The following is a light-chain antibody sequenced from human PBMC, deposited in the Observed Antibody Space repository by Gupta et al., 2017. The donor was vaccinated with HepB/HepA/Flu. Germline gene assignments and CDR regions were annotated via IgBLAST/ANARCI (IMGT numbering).Light chain of an antibody. CDR1: PSVSHE. CDR3: QQNSNWPLT. Sequence: EIVMTPSPATLSVSPGQRPTLFCRASPSVSHELARYQQKPGQAPRLVMYGASTRATGIPARFSGSGSGTEFTLTISSLQSEDFAVYYCQQNSNWPLTFGGGTKVEIK. CDR2: GAS. J-gene: IGKJ4*01. V-gene: IGKV3-15*01.